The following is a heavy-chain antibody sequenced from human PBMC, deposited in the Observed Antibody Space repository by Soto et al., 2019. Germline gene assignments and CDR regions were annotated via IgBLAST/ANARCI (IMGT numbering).Heavy chain of an antibody. Sequence: ASVKVSCKASGYTFTSYGISWVRQAPGQGLEWMGWISAYNGNTNYTQKLQGRVTMTTDTSTSTAYMELRSLRSDDTAVYYCARDSAGYDFCCCYRTSYNRFAPCGQRTVVTVSS. CDR2: ISAYNGNT. V-gene: IGHV1-18*01. CDR3: ARDSAGYDFCCCYRTSYNRFAP. J-gene: IGHJ5*01. CDR1: GYTFTSYG. D-gene: IGHD3-3*01.